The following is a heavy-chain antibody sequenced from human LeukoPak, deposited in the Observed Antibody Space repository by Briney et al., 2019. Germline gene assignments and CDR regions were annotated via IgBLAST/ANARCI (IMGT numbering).Heavy chain of an antibody. Sequence: GGSLRLSCVASGFAFGSNYMSWVRQAPGKGLEWVSLIYSGGAIRYADSVKGRFTISRDSSKNTLFLQMNDLTVEDTARYYCARRPGNWGQGILVTVSS. CDR3: ARRPGN. V-gene: IGHV3-53*01. J-gene: IGHJ4*02. CDR2: IYSGGAI. CDR1: GFAFGSNY. D-gene: IGHD1-14*01.